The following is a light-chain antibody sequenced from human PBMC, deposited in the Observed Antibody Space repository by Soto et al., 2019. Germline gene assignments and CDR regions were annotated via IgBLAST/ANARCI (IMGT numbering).Light chain of an antibody. CDR1: QSVSRK. CDR2: DTS. J-gene: IGKJ5*01. CDR3: QQYHNWPPIT. V-gene: IGKV3-15*01. Sequence: EIVMTQSPATLSVSPGERATLSCRASQSVSRKLAWYQQKPGQAPRLVMFDTSTRATGIPARFSGSGSGTAFTLTISSLQSEDFAVYYCQQYHNWPPITFGQGTRLEIK.